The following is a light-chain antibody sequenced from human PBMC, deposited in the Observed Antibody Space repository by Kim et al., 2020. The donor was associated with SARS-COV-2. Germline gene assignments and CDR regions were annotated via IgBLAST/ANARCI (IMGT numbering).Light chain of an antibody. CDR1: KLGDKY. CDR2: KDS. CDR3: QAWDSSTEV. J-gene: IGLJ1*01. Sequence: SVSQGQTASITCCGDKLGDKYACWYQQKPGQSPWLVIYKDSKRPSGIPERFAGSNSGNTATLTISGTQAMDEADYYCQAWDSSTEVFGTGTKVTVL. V-gene: IGLV3-1*01.